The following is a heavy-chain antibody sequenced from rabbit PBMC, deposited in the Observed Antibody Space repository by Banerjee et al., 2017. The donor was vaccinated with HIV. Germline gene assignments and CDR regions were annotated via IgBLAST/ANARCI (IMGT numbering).Heavy chain of an antibody. Sequence: QEQLEESGGGLVTPGGTLTLTCTASGFTISSYHMGWVRQAPGKGLEWIGCIYAGSGSTWYASWAKGRFTISKTSSTTVTLQMTSLTAADTATYFCARGYAAEGARYFNLWGPGTRHRL. D-gene: IGHD4-2*01. V-gene: IGHV1S42*01. CDR3: ARGYAAEGARYFNL. CDR1: GFTISSYH. CDR2: IYAGSGST. J-gene: IGHJ4*01.